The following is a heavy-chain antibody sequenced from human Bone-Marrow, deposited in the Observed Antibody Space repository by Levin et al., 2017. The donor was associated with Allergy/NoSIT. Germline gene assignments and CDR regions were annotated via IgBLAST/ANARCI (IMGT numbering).Heavy chain of an antibody. CDR1: GGSMKSGDFY. J-gene: IGHJ5*02. CDR3: ARGKAVDRFGDEANWFDP. D-gene: IGHD3-10*01. CDR2: IYNSGTT. Sequence: LRLSCTVSGGSMKSGDFYWTWIRQSAGRGLEWIGRIYNSGTTSYNPSLRTGVTMSIDTSRNQFSLNLISVTAADTAVYFCARGKAVDRFGDEANWFDPWGPGTHVTVSS. V-gene: IGHV4-61*02.